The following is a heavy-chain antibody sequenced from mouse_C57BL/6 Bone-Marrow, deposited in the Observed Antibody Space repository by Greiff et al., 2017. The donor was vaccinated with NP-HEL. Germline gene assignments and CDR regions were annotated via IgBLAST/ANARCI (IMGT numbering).Heavy chain of an antibody. D-gene: IGHD1-1*02. J-gene: IGHJ2*01. V-gene: IGHV1-54*01. Sequence: QVQLQQSGAELVRPGTSVKVSCKASGYAFTNYLIEWVKQRPGQGLEWIGVINPGSGGTNYNEKFKGKATLTADKSSSTAYMQLSSLTSEDSAVYFCARRGVVVDYWGQGTTLTVSS. CDR3: ARRGVVVDY. CDR1: GYAFTNYL. CDR2: INPGSGGT.